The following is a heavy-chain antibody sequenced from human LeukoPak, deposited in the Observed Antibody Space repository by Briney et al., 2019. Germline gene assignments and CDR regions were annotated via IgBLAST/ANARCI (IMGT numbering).Heavy chain of an antibody. D-gene: IGHD6-19*01. J-gene: IGHJ4*02. CDR2: IYYSGST. Sequence: SETLSLTCTVSGGSISSYYWSWIRQPPGKGLEWIGYIYYSGSTNYNPSLKSRVSISVDTSKNQFSLKLSSVTAADTAVYYCARDRDKIGEYSSGEFDYWGQGTLVTVSS. CDR3: ARDRDKIGEYSSGEFDY. CDR1: GGSISSYY. V-gene: IGHV4-59*12.